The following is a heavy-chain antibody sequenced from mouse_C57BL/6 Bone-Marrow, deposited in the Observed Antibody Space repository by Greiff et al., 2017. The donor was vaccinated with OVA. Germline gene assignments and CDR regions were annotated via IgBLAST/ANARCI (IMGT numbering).Heavy chain of an antibody. J-gene: IGHJ4*01. CDR3: ARSFTTVGAMDY. CDR1: GYTFTDYY. Sequence: QVQLKESGPELVKPGASVKISCKASGYTFTDYYINWVKQRPGQGLEWIGWIFPGSGSTYYNEKFKGKATLTVDKSSSTAYMLLSSLTSEDSAVYCCARSFTTVGAMDYWGQGTSVTVSS. D-gene: IGHD1-1*01. CDR2: IFPGSGST. V-gene: IGHV1-75*01.